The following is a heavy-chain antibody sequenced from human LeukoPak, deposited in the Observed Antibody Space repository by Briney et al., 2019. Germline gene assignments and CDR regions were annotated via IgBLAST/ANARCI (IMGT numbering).Heavy chain of an antibody. CDR3: ARRTLTIRTLDI. V-gene: IGHV1-8*03. Sequence: GASVKVSCKASGYTFTSYDINWVRQATGQGLEWMGWMNPNSGNTGYAQKFQGRVTITRNTSISTAYMELSSLRSEDTAVYYCARRTLTIRTLDIWGQGTMVTVSS. D-gene: IGHD3-3*01. J-gene: IGHJ3*02. CDR1: GYTFTSYD. CDR2: MNPNSGNT.